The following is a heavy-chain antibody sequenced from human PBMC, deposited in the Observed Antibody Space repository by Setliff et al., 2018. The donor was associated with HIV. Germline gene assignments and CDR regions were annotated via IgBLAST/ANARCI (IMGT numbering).Heavy chain of an antibody. CDR1: GGSVSGHY. Sequence: ETLSLTCAVYGGSVSGHYWGWFRQPPGKGLEWIGEITPSGATNYLPSLKSRVTMSLDTSKNQFSLKLKSVTAADTAVYYCAREDTTGYYSLSAFDIWGQGTLVTVSS. D-gene: IGHD3-22*01. V-gene: IGHV4-34*01. CDR3: AREDTTGYYSLSAFDI. J-gene: IGHJ3*02. CDR2: ITPSGAT.